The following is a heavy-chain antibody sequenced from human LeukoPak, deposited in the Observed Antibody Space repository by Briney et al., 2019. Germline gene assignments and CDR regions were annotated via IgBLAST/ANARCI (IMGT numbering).Heavy chain of an antibody. D-gene: IGHD3-10*01. Sequence: SETLSLTCTVSGGSIRSSYYYWGWIRQPPGKGLEWIGSIYDSGSTYYNPSLKSRVTISVDTSKNQFSLKLNSVTAADTAVYYCARGSGSGVPFDFWGQGTLVTVSS. CDR3: ARGSGSGVPFDF. CDR2: IYDSGST. V-gene: IGHV4-39*07. J-gene: IGHJ4*02. CDR1: GGSIRSSYYY.